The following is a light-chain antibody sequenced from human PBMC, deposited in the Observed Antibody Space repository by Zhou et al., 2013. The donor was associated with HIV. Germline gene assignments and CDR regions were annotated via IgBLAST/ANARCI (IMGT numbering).Light chain of an antibody. CDR2: AAS. Sequence: DIQMTQSPSSLSASVGDRVTITCRASQSISSYLNWYQQKPGKAPKLLIYAASSLQSGVPSRFSGSGSGTDFTLTISSLQPEDFATYYCQQSYNTSWTFGQGPRCKSN. J-gene: IGKJ1*01. V-gene: IGKV1-39*01. CDR1: QSISSY. CDR3: QQSYNTSWT.